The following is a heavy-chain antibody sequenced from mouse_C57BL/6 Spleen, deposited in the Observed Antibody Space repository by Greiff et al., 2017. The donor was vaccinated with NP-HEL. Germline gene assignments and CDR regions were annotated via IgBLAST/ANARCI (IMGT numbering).Heavy chain of an antibody. Sequence: EVQLQQSGAELVRPGSSVKMSCKTSGYTFTSYGINWVKQRPGQGLEWIGYIYIGNGYTEYNEKFKAKATLTSDTSSSTAYMQLSSLTSEDSAIYFGASSLYYGSTYYYAMDYWGQGTSVTVSS. CDR1: GYTFTSYG. D-gene: IGHD1-1*01. CDR3: ASSLYYGSTYYYAMDY. J-gene: IGHJ4*01. CDR2: IYIGNGYT. V-gene: IGHV1-58*01.